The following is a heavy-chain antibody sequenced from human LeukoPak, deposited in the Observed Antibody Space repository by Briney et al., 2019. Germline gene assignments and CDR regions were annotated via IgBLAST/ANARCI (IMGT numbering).Heavy chain of an antibody. V-gene: IGHV4-59*08. J-gene: IGHJ1*01. CDR1: GGSIISYY. CDR2: IYDSGAT. Sequence: PSETLSLTCAVSGGSIISYYWSWIRQPPGKGLEWSGYIYDSGATNYTPSLKSRATTSVATPKNQFSLKLSSVTAAATAVYSCARHGGYSSPYLHWGQGTLVTVSS. CDR3: ARHGGYSSPYLH. D-gene: IGHD6-13*01.